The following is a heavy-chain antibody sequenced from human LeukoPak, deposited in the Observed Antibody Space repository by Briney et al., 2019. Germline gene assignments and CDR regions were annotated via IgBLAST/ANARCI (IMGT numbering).Heavy chain of an antibody. CDR3: ARAGNTRFDY. V-gene: IGHV3-23*01. CDR1: GFTFSNYA. J-gene: IGHJ4*02. D-gene: IGHD2/OR15-2a*01. CDR2: ISGSDGRT. Sequence: GGSLRLSCAASGFTFSNYAMSWVRQAPGKGLEWVSGISGSDGRTYYADSVKGRFTISRDNSKNMLYLQMSSLRAEDTAVYYCARAGNTRFDYWGQGTLVTVSS.